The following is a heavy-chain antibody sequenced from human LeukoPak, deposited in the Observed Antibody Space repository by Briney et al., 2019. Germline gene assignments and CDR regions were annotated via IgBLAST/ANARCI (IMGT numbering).Heavy chain of an antibody. V-gene: IGHV1-18*04. Sequence: SVKVSCKASGYTFTGYYMHWVRQAPGQGLEWMGWISAYNGNTNYAQKLQGRVTMTTDTSTSTAYMELRSLRSDDTAVYYCARGVAVAGLNYWGQGTLVTVSS. CDR1: GYTFTGYY. J-gene: IGHJ4*02. CDR3: ARGVAVAGLNY. CDR2: ISAYNGNT. D-gene: IGHD6-19*01.